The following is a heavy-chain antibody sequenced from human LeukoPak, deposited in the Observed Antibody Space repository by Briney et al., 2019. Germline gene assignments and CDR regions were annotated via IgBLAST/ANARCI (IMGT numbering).Heavy chain of an antibody. CDR1: GFTFSSYG. J-gene: IGHJ4*02. V-gene: IGHV3-30*18. D-gene: IGHD3-22*01. CDR2: ISYDGSNK. Sequence: GGSLRLSCAASGFTFSSYGMHWVRQAPGKGLEWVAVISYDGSNKYYADSVKGRFTISRDNSKNTLYLQMNSLRAEDTAVYYCANELYYYDSSGPYPLADWGQGTLVTVSS. CDR3: ANELYYYDSSGPYPLAD.